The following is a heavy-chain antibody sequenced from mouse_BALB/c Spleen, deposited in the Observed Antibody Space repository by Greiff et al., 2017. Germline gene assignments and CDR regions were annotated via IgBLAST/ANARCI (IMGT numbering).Heavy chain of an antibody. CDR2: IYPGDGDT. Sequence: VQLQQSGAELARPGASVKLSCKASGYTFTSYWMQWVKQRPGQGLEWIGAIYPGDGDTRYTQKFKGKATLTADKSSSTAYMQLSSLASEDSAVYYCARWDGKGAYWGQGTLVTVSA. D-gene: IGHD2-1*01. CDR3: ARWDGKGAY. V-gene: IGHV1-87*01. CDR1: GYTFTSYW. J-gene: IGHJ3*01.